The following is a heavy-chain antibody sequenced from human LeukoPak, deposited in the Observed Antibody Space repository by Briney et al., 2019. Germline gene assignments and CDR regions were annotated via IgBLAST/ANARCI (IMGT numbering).Heavy chain of an antibody. Sequence: GGSLRLXCAASGFTFSSYGMHWVRQAPGKGLEWVAFIRYDGSNKYYADSVKGRFTISRDNSENTLYLQMNSLRAEDTAVYYCAKDRMGDIVVVPAAIRFDPWGQGTLVTVSS. D-gene: IGHD2-2*01. CDR3: AKDRMGDIVVVPAAIRFDP. CDR1: GFTFSSYG. CDR2: IRYDGSNK. J-gene: IGHJ5*02. V-gene: IGHV3-30*02.